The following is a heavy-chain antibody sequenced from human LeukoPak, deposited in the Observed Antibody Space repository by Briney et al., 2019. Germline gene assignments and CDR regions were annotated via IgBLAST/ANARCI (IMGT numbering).Heavy chain of an antibody. J-gene: IGHJ3*02. V-gene: IGHV4-61*02. CDR1: GGSINSDTYL. CDR3: AREKTPIYMIWNAFDI. Sequence: SETLSLTCTISGGSINSDTYLWNWIRQSAEKGLEWIGRIYSSGSTNYNPSLKSRVTISVDTSKNQFSLKVNSVTAADTAVYYCAREKTPIYMIWNAFDIRGQGTMVTVSS. CDR2: IYSSGST. D-gene: IGHD3-22*01.